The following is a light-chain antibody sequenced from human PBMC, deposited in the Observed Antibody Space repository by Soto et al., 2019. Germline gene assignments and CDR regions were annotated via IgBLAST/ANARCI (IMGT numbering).Light chain of an antibody. CDR3: QSFDSSLNSWV. Sequence: QSVLTQPPSVSGAPWQRVTISCTGSTSNIGAPFDVHWYQQFPGTAPKLLIFNNNHRPSGVPDRLSGSKSGSSASLAITGLQADDEADYYCQSFDSSLNSWVFGGGTQLTVL. CDR1: TSNIGAPFD. J-gene: IGLJ3*02. CDR2: NNN. V-gene: IGLV1-40*01.